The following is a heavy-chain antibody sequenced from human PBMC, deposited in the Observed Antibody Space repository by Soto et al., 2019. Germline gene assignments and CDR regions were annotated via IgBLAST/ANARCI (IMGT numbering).Heavy chain of an antibody. CDR1: GYTFTSYA. CDR3: ARSIVVVTALDY. V-gene: IGHV1-3*05. J-gene: IGHJ4*02. D-gene: IGHD2-21*02. Sequence: QVQLVQSGAEEKKPGASVKVSCKASGYTFTSYAMHWVRQAPGQRLEWMGWINAGNDNTKYSQKFQGRVTITRDTSASTAYMELISLRSEDTAVYYCARSIVVVTALDYWGQGTLVTVSS. CDR2: INAGNDNT.